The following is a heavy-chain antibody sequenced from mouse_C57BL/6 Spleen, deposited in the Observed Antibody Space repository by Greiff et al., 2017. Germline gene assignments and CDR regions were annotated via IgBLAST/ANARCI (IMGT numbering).Heavy chain of an antibody. CDR2: ISSGGSYT. V-gene: IGHV5-6*01. CDR1: GFTFSSYG. CDR3: AKRRSGRDAMDY. J-gene: IGHJ4*01. Sequence: EVQLVQSGADLVKPGGSLKLSCAASGFTFSSYGMPWVRQTPDKGLEWVATISSGGSYTYYPDSVKGRFTISSDNAKNALDLQMSRLEDEDTAMYCGAKRRSGRDAMDYWGQGTSVTVSS.